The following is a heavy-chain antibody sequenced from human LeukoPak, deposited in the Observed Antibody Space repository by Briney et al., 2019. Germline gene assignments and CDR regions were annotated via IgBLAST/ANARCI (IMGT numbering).Heavy chain of an antibody. CDR3: ARGYYDSSGNYPRYFDS. CDR1: GYTITSYG. D-gene: IGHD3-22*01. V-gene: IGHV1-18*01. Sequence: GASVKVSCKASGYTITSYGINWVRQAPGQGLEWMGWISGYNGNTNYAQKLQGRVTMTTDTSSSTAYMELRSLGSDDTAVYYCARGYYDSSGNYPRYFDSWGQGTLVTVSS. CDR2: ISGYNGNT. J-gene: IGHJ4*02.